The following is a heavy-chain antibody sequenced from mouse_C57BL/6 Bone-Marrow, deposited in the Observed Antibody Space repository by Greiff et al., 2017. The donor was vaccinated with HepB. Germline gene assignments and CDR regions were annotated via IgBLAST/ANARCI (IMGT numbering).Heavy chain of an antibody. D-gene: IGHD1-1*01. J-gene: IGHJ3*01. Sequence: QVQLQQPGTELVKPGASVKLSCKASGYTFTSYWMHWVKQRPGQGLEWIGNINPSNGGTNYNEKFKSKATLTVDKSSSTAYMQLSSLTSEDYALYYCARWGLLVLRGCLGGFAYWGQGTLVTVSA. CDR2: INPSNGGT. V-gene: IGHV1-53*01. CDR1: GYTFTSYW. CDR3: ARWGLLVLRGCLGGFAY.